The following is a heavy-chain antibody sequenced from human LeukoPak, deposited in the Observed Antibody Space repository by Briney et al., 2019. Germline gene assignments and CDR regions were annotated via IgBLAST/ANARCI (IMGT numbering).Heavy chain of an antibody. D-gene: IGHD5-18*01. CDR2: INHSRST. CDR3: ARGNVDSAMVTGYYFDY. J-gene: IGHJ4*02. V-gene: IGHV4-34*01. Sequence: SETLTLTCAVYGGSFSGYYWSWIRQPPGKGLEWIGEINHSRSTNYNPSLKSRVTMSVDTSKNQFSLKLSSVTAADTGVYYCARGNVDSAMVTGYYFDYWGQGTLVTVSS. CDR1: GGSFSGYY.